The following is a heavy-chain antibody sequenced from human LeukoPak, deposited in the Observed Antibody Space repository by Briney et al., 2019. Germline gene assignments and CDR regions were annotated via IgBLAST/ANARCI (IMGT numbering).Heavy chain of an antibody. D-gene: IGHD1-14*01. J-gene: IGHJ3*02. CDR1: GFTFSSYG. CDR3: ASNPGADAFDI. V-gene: IGHV3-33*08. CDR2: IWYDGSNK. Sequence: PGGSLRLSCAASGFTFSSYGMHWVRQAPGKGLEWVAVIWYDGSNKYYADSVKGRFTISRDNSKNTLYLQMNSPRAEDTAVYYCASNPGADAFDIWGQGTMVTVSS.